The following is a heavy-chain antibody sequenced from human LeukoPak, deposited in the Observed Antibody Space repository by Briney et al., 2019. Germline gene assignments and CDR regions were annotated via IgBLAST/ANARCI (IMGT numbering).Heavy chain of an antibody. J-gene: IGHJ5*02. Sequence: GGSLRLSCAASGFTFSSYEMNWVRQAPGKGLEWVSLIYSGGSTYYADSVKGRFTISRDNSKNTLYLQMNSLRVEDTAVYYCAITQYGSGSYSDSWGQGTLVAVSP. D-gene: IGHD3-10*01. CDR1: GFTFSSYE. CDR3: AITQYGSGSYSDS. V-gene: IGHV3-66*01. CDR2: IYSGGST.